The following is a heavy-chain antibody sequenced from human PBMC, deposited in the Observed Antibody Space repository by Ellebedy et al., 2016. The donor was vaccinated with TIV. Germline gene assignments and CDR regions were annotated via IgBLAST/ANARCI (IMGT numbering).Heavy chain of an antibody. D-gene: IGHD5-18*01. CDR3: AKATDTAMAP. CDR2: IRYDGSNK. Sequence: GESLKISCAASGFTFSSYGMHWVRQAPGKGLEWVAFIRYDGSNKYYADSVKGRFTISRDNSKNTLYLQMNSLRAEDTAVYYCAKATDTAMAPWGQGTLVTVSS. J-gene: IGHJ5*02. CDR1: GFTFSSYG. V-gene: IGHV3-30*02.